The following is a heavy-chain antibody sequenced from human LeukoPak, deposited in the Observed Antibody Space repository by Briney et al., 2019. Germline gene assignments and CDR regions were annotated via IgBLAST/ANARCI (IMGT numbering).Heavy chain of an antibody. Sequence: ASVKVSCKVSGYTLTELSMNWVRQAPGKGLEWVSSISSSSYIYYADSVKGRFTISRDNAKNSLYLQMNSLRAEDTAVYYCARELDHGDIWGQGTMVTVSS. CDR2: ISSSSYI. D-gene: IGHD3/OR15-3a*01. J-gene: IGHJ3*02. V-gene: IGHV3-69-1*01. CDR3: ARELDHGDI. CDR1: GYTLTELS.